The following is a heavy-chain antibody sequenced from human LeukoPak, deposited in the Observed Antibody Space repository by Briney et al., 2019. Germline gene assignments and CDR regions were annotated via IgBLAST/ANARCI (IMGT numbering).Heavy chain of an antibody. CDR1: GYSISSSSYY. CDR2: IYYSGST. D-gene: IGHD3-22*01. CDR3: ARALAWMIASHFDY. V-gene: IGHV4-39*07. J-gene: IGHJ4*02. Sequence: SETLSLTCTVSGYSISSSSYYWGWIRQPPGKGLEWIGSIYYSGSTYYNPSLKSRVAISVDTSKNQFSLKLSSVTAADTAVYYCARALAWMIASHFDYWGQGTLVTVSS.